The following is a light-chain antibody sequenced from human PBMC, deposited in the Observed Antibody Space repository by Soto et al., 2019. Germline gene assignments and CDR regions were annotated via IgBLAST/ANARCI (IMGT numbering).Light chain of an antibody. J-gene: IGLJ1*01. V-gene: IGLV2-23*02. CDR2: EVS. Sequence: QSVLTQPASVSGSPGQSITISCTGTSSDVGSYNLVSWYQQHPGKAPKLMIYEVSKRSSGVSNRFSGSKSGNTASLTISGLQAEDEADYYCCSYAGSSTWVFGTGTKLTVL. CDR3: CSYAGSSTWV. CDR1: SSDVGSYNL.